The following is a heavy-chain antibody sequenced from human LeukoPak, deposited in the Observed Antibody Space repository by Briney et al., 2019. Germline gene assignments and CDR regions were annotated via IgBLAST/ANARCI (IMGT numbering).Heavy chain of an antibody. D-gene: IGHD3-10*01. CDR2: IKQDGSEK. V-gene: IGHV3-7*01. Sequence: PGGSLRLSCAASGFTFSSYWMSWVRQAPGKGLEWVANIKQDGSEKHYVDSVKGRFTISRDNAKNSLYLQMNSLRAEDTAVYYCASGYYYGSGSYGPFDPWGQGTLVTVSS. CDR1: GFTFSSYW. CDR3: ASGYYYGSGSYGPFDP. J-gene: IGHJ5*02.